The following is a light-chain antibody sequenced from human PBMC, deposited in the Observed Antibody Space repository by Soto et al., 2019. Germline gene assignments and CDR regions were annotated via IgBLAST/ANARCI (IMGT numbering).Light chain of an antibody. J-gene: IGKJ5*01. Sequence: DIVLTQTPGTLSLSPGERATLSCRASQSVRSNLAWYQQKPGQAPRLLIYGASSRATGIPDRFSGSGSGTDFTLTISRLEPEDFAVYYCQQYGSSRITFGQGTRLEIK. CDR3: QQYGSSRIT. CDR1: QSVRSN. V-gene: IGKV3-20*01. CDR2: GAS.